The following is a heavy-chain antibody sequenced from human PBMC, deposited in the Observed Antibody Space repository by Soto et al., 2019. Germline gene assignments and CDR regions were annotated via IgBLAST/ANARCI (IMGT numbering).Heavy chain of an antibody. V-gene: IGHV3-30-3*01. CDR1: GFTFSSYA. D-gene: IGHD2-15*01. J-gene: IGHJ6*02. CDR3: ARDDIVVVVAATPPAGYYYGMDV. CDR2: ISYDGSNK. Sequence: GGSLRLSCAASGFTFSSYAMHWVRQAPGKGLEWVAVISYDGSNKYYADSVKGRFTISRDNSKNTLYLQMNSLRAEDTAVYYCARDDIVVVVAATPPAGYYYGMDVWGQGPTVTVYS.